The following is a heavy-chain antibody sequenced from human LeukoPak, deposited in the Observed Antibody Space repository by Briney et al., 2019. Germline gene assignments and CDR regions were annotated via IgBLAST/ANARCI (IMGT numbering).Heavy chain of an antibody. CDR3: ARTMNFYFDY. J-gene: IGHJ4*02. D-gene: IGHD3-22*01. Sequence: GGSLRLSCAASGFTFSAYGMHWVRQAPGKGLEWVSYISSTGSTIYYADSVKGRFTISRDNSKNTLYLQMNSLRADDTAVYYCARTMNFYFDYWGQGTLVTVSS. CDR2: ISSTGSTI. CDR1: GFTFSAYG. V-gene: IGHV3-48*01.